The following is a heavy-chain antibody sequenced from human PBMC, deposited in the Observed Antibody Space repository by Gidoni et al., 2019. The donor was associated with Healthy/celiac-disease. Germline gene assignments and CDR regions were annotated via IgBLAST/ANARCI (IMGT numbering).Heavy chain of an antibody. CDR2: INHNSGGK. CDR1: GSTFTGYY. D-gene: IGHD1-26*01. CDR3: ARQWGELRGAWFDP. Sequence: QVQLVQSGAEVKKPGASVKVSCKASGSTFTGYYMHWVRQAPGQGLEWMGWINHNSGGKNYAQKFQGRVTMTRDTSISTAYRELSRLRSDDTAVYYCARQWGELRGAWFDPWGQGTLVTVSS. V-gene: IGHV1-2*02. J-gene: IGHJ5*02.